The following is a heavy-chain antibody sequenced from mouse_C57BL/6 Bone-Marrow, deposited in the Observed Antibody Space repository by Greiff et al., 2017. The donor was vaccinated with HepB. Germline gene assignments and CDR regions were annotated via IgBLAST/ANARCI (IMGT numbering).Heavy chain of an antibody. Sequence: VQLKQSGAELVRPGASVKLSCTASGFNIKDDYMHWVKQRPEQGLEWIGWIDPENGDTEYASKFQGKATITADTSSNTAYLQLSSLTSEDTAVYYCTTCGNYDYYAMDYWGQGTSVTVSS. CDR1: GFNIKDDY. CDR3: TTCGNYDYYAMDY. CDR2: IDPENGDT. D-gene: IGHD2-1*01. J-gene: IGHJ4*01. V-gene: IGHV14-4*01.